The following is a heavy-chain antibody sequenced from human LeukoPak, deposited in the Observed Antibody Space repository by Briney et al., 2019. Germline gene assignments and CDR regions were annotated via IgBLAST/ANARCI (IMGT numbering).Heavy chain of an antibody. CDR3: AREVYGDNYFDY. CDR1: GFTFNRNW. D-gene: IGHD4-17*01. J-gene: IGHJ4*02. CDR2: IKQDGSEK. V-gene: IGHV3-7*05. Sequence: SGGSLRLSCAASGFTFNRNWMSWVRQAPGKGLEWVANIKQDGSEKYYVDSVKGRFTISRDNAKNSLYLQMNSLRAEDTAVYYCAREVYGDNYFDYWGQGTLVTVSS.